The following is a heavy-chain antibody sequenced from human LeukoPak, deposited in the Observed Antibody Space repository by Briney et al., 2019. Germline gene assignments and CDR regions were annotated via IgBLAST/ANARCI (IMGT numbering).Heavy chain of an antibody. CDR3: ARDRVEVGATIGDGGFGY. V-gene: IGHV1-69*01. J-gene: IGHJ4*02. D-gene: IGHD1-26*01. Sequence: PSASVKVSCKASGGTFSSYAISWVRQAPGQGLEWMGGIIPIFGTANYAQKFQGRVTITADESTSTAYMELSSLRSEDTAVYYCARDRVEVGATIGDGGFGYWGQGTLVTVSS. CDR2: IIPIFGTA. CDR1: GGTFSSYA.